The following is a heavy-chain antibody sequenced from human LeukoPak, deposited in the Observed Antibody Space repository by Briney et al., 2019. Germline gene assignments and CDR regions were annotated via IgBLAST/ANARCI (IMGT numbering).Heavy chain of an antibody. CDR1: GYTFTGYY. Sequence: ASVKVSCKTPGYTFTGYYMHWVRQAPGQGLEWMGWINPNSGGTNYAQKFQGRVTMTRDTSISTAYMELSRLRSDDTAVYYCARGVGATDAFDIWGQGTMVTVSS. CDR3: ARGVGATDAFDI. D-gene: IGHD1-26*01. V-gene: IGHV1-2*02. CDR2: INPNSGGT. J-gene: IGHJ3*02.